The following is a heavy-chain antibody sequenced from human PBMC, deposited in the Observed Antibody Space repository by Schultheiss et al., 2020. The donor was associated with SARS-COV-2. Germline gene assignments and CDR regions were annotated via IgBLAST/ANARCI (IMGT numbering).Heavy chain of an antibody. CDR3: ARDRPENDYGDYANAFDI. Sequence: GGSLRLSCAASGFTFSSYAMHWVRQAPGKGLEWVAVISYDGSNKYYADSVKGRFTISRDNAKNSLYLQMNSLRAEDTALYYCARDRPENDYGDYANAFDIWGQGTMVTVSS. D-gene: IGHD4-17*01. CDR1: GFTFSSYA. J-gene: IGHJ3*02. V-gene: IGHV3-30*04. CDR2: ISYDGSNK.